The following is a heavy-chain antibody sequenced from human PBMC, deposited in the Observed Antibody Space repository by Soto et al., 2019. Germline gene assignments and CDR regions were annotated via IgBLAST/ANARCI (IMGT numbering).Heavy chain of an antibody. CDR2: IYYSGST. D-gene: IGHD2-2*01. CDR3: ARSARSCTSTTCYPLYYGLDV. Sequence: SETLSLTCTVSGGSISSRSYYWGWIRQPPGKGLEWIGSIYYSGSTYYNPSLKSRVTMFVDTSKNQFSLKLSSVTDADTAVYYCARSARSCTSTTCYPLYYGLDVWGQGTTVTVSS. CDR1: GGSISSRSYY. J-gene: IGHJ6*02. V-gene: IGHV4-39*01.